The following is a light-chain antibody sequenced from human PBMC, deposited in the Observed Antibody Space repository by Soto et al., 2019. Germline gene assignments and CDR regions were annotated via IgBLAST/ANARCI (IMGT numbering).Light chain of an antibody. Sequence: DIQMTQSPSTLSASVGDRVTITCRASQSISXWLAWYQQKPGKAPKLLIYDASSLESGVPSRFSGSGSGTEFTLTISSLQPDDFATYYCQQYNSYSPSTFGGGTKVDIK. J-gene: IGKJ4*01. CDR2: DAS. CDR3: QQYNSYSPST. CDR1: QSISXW. V-gene: IGKV1-5*01.